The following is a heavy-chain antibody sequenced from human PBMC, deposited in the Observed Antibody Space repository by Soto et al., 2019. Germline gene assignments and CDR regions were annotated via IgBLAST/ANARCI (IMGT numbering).Heavy chain of an antibody. J-gene: IGHJ5*02. V-gene: IGHV4-59*08. CDR3: ARGYYDSSGYNWFDP. CDR1: GGSISSYY. Sequence: SETLSLTCTVSGGSISSYYWSWIRQPPGKGLEWIGYIYYSGSTNYNPSLKSRVTISVDTSKNQFSLKLSSVTAADTAVYYGARGYYDSSGYNWFDPWGQGTLVTVSS. D-gene: IGHD3-22*01. CDR2: IYYSGST.